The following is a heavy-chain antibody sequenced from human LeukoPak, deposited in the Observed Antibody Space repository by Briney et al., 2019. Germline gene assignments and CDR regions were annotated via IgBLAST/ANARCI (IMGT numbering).Heavy chain of an antibody. V-gene: IGHV4-39*07. D-gene: IGHD2-8*01. CDR3: ARVPNAEAFDT. Sequence: SETLSLTCTVSGGSISSSSYYWGWIRQPPGKGLEWIGSIYYSGSTYYNPSLKSRVTISVDTSKNQFSLKLSSVTAADTAVYYWARVPNAEAFDTWAKGQWSPSLQ. CDR2: IYYSGST. CDR1: GGSISSSSYY. J-gene: IGHJ3*02.